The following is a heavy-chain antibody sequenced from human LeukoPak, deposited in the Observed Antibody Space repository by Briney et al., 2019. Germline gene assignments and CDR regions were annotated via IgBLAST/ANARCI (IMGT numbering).Heavy chain of an antibody. CDR2: ISSSGSTI. J-gene: IGHJ4*02. CDR1: GFTFSDYY. V-gene: IGHV3-11*01. D-gene: IGHD6-19*01. Sequence: PGGSLRLSCAASGFTFSDYYMSWIRQAPGKGLEWVSYISSSGSTIYYADSVKGRFTISRDNAKNSLYLQMNSLRAEDTAVYYCAKEKSWLVQPFDYWGQGTLVTVSS. CDR3: AKEKSWLVQPFDY.